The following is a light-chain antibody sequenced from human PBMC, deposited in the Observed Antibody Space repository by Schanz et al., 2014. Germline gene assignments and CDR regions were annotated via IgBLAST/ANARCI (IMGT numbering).Light chain of an antibody. Sequence: QSVLTQPPSVSGAPGQRVTISCTGSSSNIGAGYDVHWYQQLPGTAPKLLIYGNSNRPSGVPDRFSGSKSGNTASLTVSGLQAEDEADYYCSSNGGVNIYVFGTGTKLTVL. J-gene: IGLJ1*01. CDR2: GNS. V-gene: IGLV1-40*01. CDR3: SSNGGVNIYV. CDR1: SSNIGAGYD.